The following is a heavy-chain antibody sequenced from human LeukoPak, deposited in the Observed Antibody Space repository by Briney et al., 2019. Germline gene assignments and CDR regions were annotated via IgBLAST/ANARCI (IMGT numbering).Heavy chain of an antibody. CDR1: GYTFTSYG. J-gene: IGHJ4*02. CDR2: INPNSGGT. V-gene: IGHV1-2*04. CDR3: ARERLIYCSGGSCYSGGFDY. D-gene: IGHD2-15*01. Sequence: ASVKVSCKASGYTFTSYGISWVRQAPGQGLEWMGWINPNSGGTNYAQKFQGWVTMTRDTSISTAYMELSRLRSDDTAVYYCARERLIYCSGGSCYSGGFDYWGQGTLVTVSS.